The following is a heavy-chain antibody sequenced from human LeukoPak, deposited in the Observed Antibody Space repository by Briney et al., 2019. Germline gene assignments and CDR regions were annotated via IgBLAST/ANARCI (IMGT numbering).Heavy chain of an antibody. D-gene: IGHD2-2*01. CDR3: AKENGDLYEYCGFTSCPDNWFDP. CDR1: GFTFSSYA. J-gene: IGHJ5*02. Sequence: PGGSLRLSCAASGFTFSSYAMSWVRQAPGKGLEWVSAISGSGGSTYYADSVKGRFTISRDNAKNSLYLQMNSLRAEDTAVYYCAKENGDLYEYCGFTSCPDNWFDPWGQGTLVTVSS. CDR2: ISGSGGST. V-gene: IGHV3-23*01.